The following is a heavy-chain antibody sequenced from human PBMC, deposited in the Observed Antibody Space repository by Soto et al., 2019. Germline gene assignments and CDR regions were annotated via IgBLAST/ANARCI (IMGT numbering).Heavy chain of an antibody. CDR1: GVTFSSYA. D-gene: IGHD2-15*01. CDR3: ADCSGGSCSQSFDY. Sequence: GGSLRLCCAASGVTFSSYAMSWVRQAPGKGLEWVSAISGSGGSTYYADSVKGRFTISRDNSKNTLYLQMNSLRAEDTAVYYCADCSGGSCSQSFDYWGQGTLVTVSS. CDR2: ISGSGGST. V-gene: IGHV3-23*01. J-gene: IGHJ4*02.